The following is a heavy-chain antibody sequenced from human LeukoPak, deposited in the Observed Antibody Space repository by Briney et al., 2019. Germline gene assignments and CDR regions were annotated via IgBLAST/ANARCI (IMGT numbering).Heavy chain of an antibody. CDR2: INHSGST. D-gene: IGHD4-11*01. CDR1: GGSFSGYY. V-gene: IGHV4-34*01. Sequence: SETLSLTCAVYGGSFSGYYWSWIRQPPGKGLEWIGEINHSGSTNYNPSLKSRVTISVDTSKNQFSLKLSSVTAADTAVYYCARAPDPTVTGSYYYYYYYMDVWGKGTTVTVSS. CDR3: ARAPDPTVTGSYYYYYYYMDV. J-gene: IGHJ6*03.